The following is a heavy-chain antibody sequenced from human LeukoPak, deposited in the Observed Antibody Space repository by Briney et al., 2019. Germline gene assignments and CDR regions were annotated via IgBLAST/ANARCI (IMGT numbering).Heavy chain of an antibody. CDR2: IIPIFGTA. V-gene: IGHV1-69*01. CDR3: ARPAASPLYYSLDH. J-gene: IGHJ4*02. CDR1: GGTFSSYA. D-gene: IGHD3-16*01. Sequence: EASVKVSCKASGGTFSSYAISWVRQAPGQGLEWMGGIIPIFGTANYAQKFQGRVTITADESTSTAYMELSSLRSEDTAVYYCARPAASPLYYSLDHWGQGTLVTVSS.